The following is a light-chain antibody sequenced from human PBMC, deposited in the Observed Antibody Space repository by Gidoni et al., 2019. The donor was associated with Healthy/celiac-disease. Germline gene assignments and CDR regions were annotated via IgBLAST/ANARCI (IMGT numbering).Light chain of an antibody. CDR3: QQSYSTPWT. CDR2: AAS. V-gene: IGKV1-39*01. Sequence: DIQMPQSPSSLSASVGDRVTITCRASQRNSSYLKWYQQRPGKAPKLLIYAASSLQSGVPSRFSGRGSGRDFTITIRSLQPKNFATYYCQQSYSTPWTFGQGTKVEIK. J-gene: IGKJ1*01. CDR1: QRNSSY.